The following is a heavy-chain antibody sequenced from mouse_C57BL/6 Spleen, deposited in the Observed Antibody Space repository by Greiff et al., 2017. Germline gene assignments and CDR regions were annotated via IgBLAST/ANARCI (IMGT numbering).Heavy chain of an antibody. CDR3: TLYSNYLSWFAY. Sequence: VQLQQSGAELVRPGASVKLSCTASGFNIKDYYMHWVKQRPEQGLEWIGRIDPEDGDTEYAPKFQGKATMTADTSSNTAYLQLSSLTSEDTAVYYCTLYSNYLSWFAYWGQGTLVTVSA. D-gene: IGHD2-5*01. V-gene: IGHV14-1*01. J-gene: IGHJ3*01. CDR1: GFNIKDYY. CDR2: IDPEDGDT.